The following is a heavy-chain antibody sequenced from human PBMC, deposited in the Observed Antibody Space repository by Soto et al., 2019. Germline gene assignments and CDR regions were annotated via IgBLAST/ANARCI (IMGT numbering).Heavy chain of an antibody. CDR3: ARSQGSSTSLEIYYYYYYGMDV. V-gene: IGHV1-69*01. D-gene: IGHD2-2*01. Sequence: QVQLVQSGAEVKKPGSSVKVSCKASGGTFSSYAIIWVRQAPGQGLEWMGGIIPISDTTNYAQKFQGRVTITADESTSTAYMELGSLRSEDTAVYYCARSQGSSTSLEIYYYYYYGMDVWGQGTTVTVSS. CDR1: GGTFSSYA. J-gene: IGHJ6*02. CDR2: IIPISDTT.